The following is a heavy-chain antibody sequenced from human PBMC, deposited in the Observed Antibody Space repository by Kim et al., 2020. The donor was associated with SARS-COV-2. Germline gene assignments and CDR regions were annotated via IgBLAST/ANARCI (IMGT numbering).Heavy chain of an antibody. V-gene: IGHV4-59*08. Sequence: SETLSLTCTVSGGSISGYYWSWIRQPPGKGLEWIGYIYSTGSTNYNPSLKSRVTISVDTSKNQFSLMLTSVTAADTAVYYCARHREGYNRGLLDYWGQGT. D-gene: IGHD5-12*01. CDR3: ARHREGYNRGLLDY. CDR2: IYSTGST. CDR1: GGSISGYY. J-gene: IGHJ4*02.